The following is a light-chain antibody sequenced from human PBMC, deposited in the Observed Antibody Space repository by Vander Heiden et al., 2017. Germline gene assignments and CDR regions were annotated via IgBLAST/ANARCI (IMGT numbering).Light chain of an antibody. J-gene: IGLJ3*02. Sequence: QSALTQPASVSGSPGQSITISCTGTSSDVGTYTYVSWFQQYPGKAPKLMVYDVSNRPSGVSNRFSGSKSGNTASLTISGLQAEDEADDDCSSYTPSSTLVFGGGTKLNVI. CDR1: SSDVGTYTY. CDR2: DVS. CDR3: SSYTPSSTLV. V-gene: IGLV2-14*03.